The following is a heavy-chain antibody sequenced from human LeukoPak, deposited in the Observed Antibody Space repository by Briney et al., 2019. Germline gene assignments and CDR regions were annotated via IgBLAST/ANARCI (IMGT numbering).Heavy chain of an antibody. CDR1: GYSFTSYW. V-gene: IGHV5-51*01. Sequence: GESLKISCKGSGYSFTSYWIGWVRQMPGKGLEWMGIIYPGDSDTRYSPSFQGQVTISADKSISTAYLQWSSLKASDTAMYYCARLYYDYLWGTYRPSHFDYWGQGILVTVSS. D-gene: IGHD3-16*02. J-gene: IGHJ4*02. CDR2: IYPGDSDT. CDR3: ARLYYDYLWGTYRPSHFDY.